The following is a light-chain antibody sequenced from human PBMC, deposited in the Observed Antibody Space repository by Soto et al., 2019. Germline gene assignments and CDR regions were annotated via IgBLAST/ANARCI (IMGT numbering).Light chain of an antibody. V-gene: IGLV2-14*03. CDR1: SSDVGSNDY. Sequence: QSALTQPASVSGSPGQSITISCTGTSSDVGSNDYVYWYQQHPGKAPKLVIFDVRNRPSGVSNRFSGSKSGNTASLTISGLKDEDAADFSCGSWRHNSSHVFGTVTKVTVL. J-gene: IGLJ1*01. CDR3: GSWRHNSSHV. CDR2: DVR.